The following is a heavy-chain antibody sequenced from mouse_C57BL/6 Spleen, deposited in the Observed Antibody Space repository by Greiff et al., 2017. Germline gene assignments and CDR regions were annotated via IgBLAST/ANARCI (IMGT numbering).Heavy chain of an antibody. J-gene: IGHJ4*01. CDR2: ISYDGSN. CDR1: GYSITSGYY. CDR3: ARRGRYDAMDY. Sequence: EVKLQESGPGLVKPSQSLSLTCSVTGYSITSGYYWNWIRQFPGNKLEWMGYISYDGSNNYNPSLKNRISITRDTSKNQFFLKLNSVTTEDTATYYCARRGRYDAMDYWGQRTSVTVSS. V-gene: IGHV3-6*01.